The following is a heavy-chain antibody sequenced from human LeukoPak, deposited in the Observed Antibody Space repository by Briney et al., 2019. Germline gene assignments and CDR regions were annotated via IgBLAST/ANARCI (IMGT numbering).Heavy chain of an antibody. D-gene: IGHD1-1*01. CDR3: ARFGRVGIQPDAFDI. CDR1: GFTFSSYA. CDR2: ISSNGGST. Sequence: PGGSLRLSCAASGFTFSSYAMHWVRQAPGKGLEYVSAISSNGGSTYYANSVKGRFTISRDNSKNTLYLQMGSLRAEDMAVYYCARFGRVGIQPDAFDIWGQGTMVTVSS. V-gene: IGHV3-64*01. J-gene: IGHJ3*02.